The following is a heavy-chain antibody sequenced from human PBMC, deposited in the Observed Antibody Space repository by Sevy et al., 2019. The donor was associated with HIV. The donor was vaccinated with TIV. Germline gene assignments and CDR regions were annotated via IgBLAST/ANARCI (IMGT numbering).Heavy chain of an antibody. CDR2: IFFSGNT. J-gene: IGHJ4*02. CDR1: GGSISRSSYD. V-gene: IGHV4-39*01. Sequence: SETLSLTCTVSGGSISRSSYDWGWIRQPPGKGLEWIGSIFFSGNTYYNPSLNSRVTISVDMSKNQFVLKVNALTAADTATYYWVRHGGLVDRAFDSWGQGTLVTVSS. D-gene: IGHD3-10*01. CDR3: VRHGGLVDRAFDS.